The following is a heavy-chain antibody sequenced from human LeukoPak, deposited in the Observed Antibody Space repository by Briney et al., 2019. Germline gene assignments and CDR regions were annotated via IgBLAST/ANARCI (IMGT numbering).Heavy chain of an antibody. CDR3: AREHGYNYRKYYFDY. CDR1: GFTFSSYS. J-gene: IGHJ4*02. D-gene: IGHD5-24*01. V-gene: IGHV3-21*01. CDR2: ISSSSSYI. Sequence: PGGSLRLSRAASGFTFSSYSMNWVRQAPGKGLEWVSSISSSSSYIYYADSVKGRFTISRDNAKNSLYLQMNSLRAEDTAVYYCAREHGYNYRKYYFDYWGQGTLVTVSS.